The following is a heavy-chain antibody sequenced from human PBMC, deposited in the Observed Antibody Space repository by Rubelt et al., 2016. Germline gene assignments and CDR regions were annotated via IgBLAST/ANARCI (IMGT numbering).Heavy chain of an antibody. Sequence: EVRLVESGGGLVQPGGSLRLSCAASGFTFSSYEMNWVRQAPGKGLEWVSHISSSGSTIHYADSVKGRFTISRDNAKNSLYLQMNSLRAEDTAVYYCARGIWKFDYWGQGTLVTVSS. CDR2: ISSSGSTI. V-gene: IGHV3-48*03. CDR3: ARGIWKFDY. D-gene: IGHD3-3*01. CDR1: GFTFSSYE. J-gene: IGHJ4*02.